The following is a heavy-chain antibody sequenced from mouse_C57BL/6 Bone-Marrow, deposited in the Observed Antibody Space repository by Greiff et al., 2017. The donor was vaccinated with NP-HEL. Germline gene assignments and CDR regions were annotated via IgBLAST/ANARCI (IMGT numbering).Heavy chain of an antibody. D-gene: IGHD2-4*01. J-gene: IGHJ1*03. CDR1: GFNIKDDY. CDR3: TTDDYGWYFDI. CDR2: IDPENGDT. V-gene: IGHV14-4*01. Sequence: VQLQQSGAELVRPGASVKLSCTASGFNIKDDYMHWVKQRPEQGLEWIGWIDPENGDTEYASKFQGKAIITADTSSNTAYLQLSSLTSEDTAVYYCTTDDYGWYFDIWGTGTTVTVSS.